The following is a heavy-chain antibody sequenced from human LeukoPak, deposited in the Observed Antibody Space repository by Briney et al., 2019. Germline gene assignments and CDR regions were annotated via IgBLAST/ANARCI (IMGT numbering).Heavy chain of an antibody. J-gene: IGHJ3*02. Sequence: ASVKVSCKAYGYSFTSYGINWVRQATGQGLEWMGWMNPNSGDTGYAQKFQGRVTITRNTSISTAYMELSSLRSEDTAVYYCARGFTIFGGVGAFDIWGQGTMVTVSS. D-gene: IGHD3-3*01. CDR2: MNPNSGDT. CDR3: ARGFTIFGGVGAFDI. V-gene: IGHV1-8*03. CDR1: GYSFTSYG.